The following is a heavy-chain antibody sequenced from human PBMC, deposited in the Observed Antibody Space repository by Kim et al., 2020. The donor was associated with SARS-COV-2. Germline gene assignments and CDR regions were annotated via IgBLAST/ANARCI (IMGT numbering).Heavy chain of an antibody. D-gene: IGHD3-9*01. CDR3: ASTDILTGYYDHYYYGMDV. J-gene: IGHJ6*02. V-gene: IGHV3-66*02. CDR1: GFTVSSNY. Sequence: GGSLRLSCAASGFTVSSNYMSWVRQAPGKGLEWVSVIYSGGSTYYADSVKGRFTISRDNSKNTLYLQMNSLRAEDTAVYYCASTDILTGYYDHYYYGMDVWGQGTTVTVSS. CDR2: IYSGGST.